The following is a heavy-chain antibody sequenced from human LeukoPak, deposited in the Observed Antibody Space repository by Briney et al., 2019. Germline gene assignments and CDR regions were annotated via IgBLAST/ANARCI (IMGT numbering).Heavy chain of an antibody. J-gene: IGHJ4*02. Sequence: GGSLRLSCAASGFTFSNYAVSWVRQAPGKGLEWVSVISASGGSTYYADSVKGRFTISRDNSKSTLFLQMNSLRAEDTAVYYCAKSPRYCTGGVCYTGVHHFDYWGQGTLVTVSS. CDR3: AKSPRYCTGGVCYTGVHHFDY. V-gene: IGHV3-23*01. CDR2: ISASGGST. D-gene: IGHD2-8*02. CDR1: GFTFSNYA.